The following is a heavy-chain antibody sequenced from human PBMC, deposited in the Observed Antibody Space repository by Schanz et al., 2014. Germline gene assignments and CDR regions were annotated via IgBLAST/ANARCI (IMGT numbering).Heavy chain of an antibody. D-gene: IGHD6-13*01. J-gene: IGHJ6*02. CDR3: ATDHIAAAGSQYFYYYGMGV. V-gene: IGHV1-24*01. CDR2: FDPEDVET. CDR1: GYTLTDLS. Sequence: QVQLVQSGAEVKKPGASVKVSCKVSGYTLTDLSMHWVRQAPGKGLEWMGGFDPEDVETIYAQKFQGRVTMTEDTSTDTAYMELSSLRSEATAVYYCATDHIAAAGSQYFYYYGMGVWGQGTTVTVSS.